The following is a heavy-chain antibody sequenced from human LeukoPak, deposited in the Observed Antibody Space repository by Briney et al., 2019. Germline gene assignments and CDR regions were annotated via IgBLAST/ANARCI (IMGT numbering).Heavy chain of an antibody. V-gene: IGHV1-2*02. D-gene: IGHD6-19*01. Sequence: ASVKVSRKASEYTFTGYYMHWVRQAPGQGLEWMGWINPNSGGTNYAQKFQGRVTMTRDTSISTAYMELSRRRSDDTAVYYCARGGVGYSSGWYPGFDYWGQGTLVTVSS. CDR2: INPNSGGT. J-gene: IGHJ4*02. CDR1: EYTFTGYY. CDR3: ARGGVGYSSGWYPGFDY.